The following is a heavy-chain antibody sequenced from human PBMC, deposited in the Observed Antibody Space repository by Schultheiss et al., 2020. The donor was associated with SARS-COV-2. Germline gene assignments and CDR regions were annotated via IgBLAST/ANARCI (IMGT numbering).Heavy chain of an antibody. Sequence: GESLKISCAASGFTVSSNYMSWVRQAPGKGLEWVSGISWNSGSIGYADSVKGRFTISRDNSKNTLYLQMNSLRAEDTAVYYCARDNGFYGMDVWGQGTTVTVSS. CDR3: ARDNGFYGMDV. CDR2: ISWNSGSI. D-gene: IGHD6-25*01. V-gene: IGHV3-53*05. CDR1: GFTVSSNY. J-gene: IGHJ6*02.